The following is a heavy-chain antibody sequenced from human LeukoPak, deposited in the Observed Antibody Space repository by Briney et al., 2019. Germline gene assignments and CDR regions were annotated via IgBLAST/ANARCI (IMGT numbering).Heavy chain of an antibody. D-gene: IGHD1-20*01. J-gene: IGHJ4*02. CDR1: GFTFSSYW. CDR3: AREITGTDVYLDY. Sequence: EGSLRLSCAASGFTFSSYWMSWVRQAPGKGLEWVANIKQDGSEKYYVDSVKGRFTISRDNAKNSLYLQMNSLRAEDTAVYYCAREITGTDVYLDYWGQGTLVTVSS. CDR2: IKQDGSEK. V-gene: IGHV3-7*01.